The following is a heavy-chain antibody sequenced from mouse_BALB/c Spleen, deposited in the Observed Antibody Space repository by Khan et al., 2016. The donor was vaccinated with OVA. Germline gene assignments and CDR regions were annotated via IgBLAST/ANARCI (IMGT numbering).Heavy chain of an antibody. CDR2: INPSTGYT. CDR3: ARRDLRWDFDY. CDR1: GYTFINYW. D-gene: IGHD1-1*01. Sequence: VQLQQSGAELAKPGASVKMSCNASGYTFINYWILWVKQRPGQGLEWIGYINPSTGYTEYNQNFKDKATLTADKSSSTAYMQLSSLTSEDSAVYYCARRDLRWDFDYWGQGTTLTVSS. V-gene: IGHV1-7*01. J-gene: IGHJ2*01.